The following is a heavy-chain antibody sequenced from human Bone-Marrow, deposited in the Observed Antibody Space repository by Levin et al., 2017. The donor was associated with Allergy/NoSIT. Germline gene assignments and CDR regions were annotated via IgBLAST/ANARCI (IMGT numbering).Heavy chain of an antibody. D-gene: IGHD3-10*01. CDR3: ARGKFYGSGSYLYDAFDI. Sequence: KTGGSLRLSCAVYGGSFSGYYWSWIRQPPGKGLEWIGEINHSGSTNYNPSLKSRVTISVDTSKNQFSMKLSSVTAADTAVYYCARGKFYGSGSYLYDAFDIWGQGTMVTVSS. CDR2: INHSGST. V-gene: IGHV4-34*01. CDR1: GGSFSGYY. J-gene: IGHJ3*02.